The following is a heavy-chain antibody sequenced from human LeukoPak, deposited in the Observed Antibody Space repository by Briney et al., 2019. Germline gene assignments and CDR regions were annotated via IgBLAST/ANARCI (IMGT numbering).Heavy chain of an antibody. V-gene: IGHV3-48*02. Sequence: GGSLRLSCAASGFTFSSYNMNWVRQAPGKGLEWVSYISSSSSAIHYADSVKGPFTISRDNAKNSLSLQMNSLRDEDTAVYYCAREGNYDILTGYSGQFDYWGQGTLVTVSS. J-gene: IGHJ4*02. CDR3: AREGNYDILTGYSGQFDY. D-gene: IGHD3-9*01. CDR1: GFTFSSYN. CDR2: ISSSSSAI.